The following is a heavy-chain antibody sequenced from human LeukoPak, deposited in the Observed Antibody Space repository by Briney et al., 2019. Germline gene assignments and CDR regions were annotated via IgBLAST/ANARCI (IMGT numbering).Heavy chain of an antibody. D-gene: IGHD3-9*01. CDR3: ARARYVNSFYAFDI. CDR1: GGTISSYY. V-gene: IGHV4-59*01. Sequence: SETLSLTCTVSGGTISSYYWSWIRLPPGKGLEWIGYLSKSGNTNYSPSLKSRVTIFGDTSKNQFFLKLSSVTAADTAVYYCARARYVNSFYAFDIWGQGTLVTVSS. J-gene: IGHJ3*02. CDR2: LSKSGNT.